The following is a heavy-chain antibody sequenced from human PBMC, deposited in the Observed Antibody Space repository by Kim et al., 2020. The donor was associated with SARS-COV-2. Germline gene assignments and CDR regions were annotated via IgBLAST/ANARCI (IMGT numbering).Heavy chain of an antibody. CDR3: ARDRTMAAASTACFEF. D-gene: IGHD6-13*01. J-gene: IGHJ4*02. V-gene: IGHV1-69*13. Sequence: SVKVSCKASGGTFSNYAISWVRQAPGQGLEWMGGIISILGTANYAQRFQGRVTITADESTSTAYMELSNLRAEDTAIYYCARDRTMAAASTACFEFWGQGTLVTVSS. CDR2: IISILGTA. CDR1: GGTFSNYA.